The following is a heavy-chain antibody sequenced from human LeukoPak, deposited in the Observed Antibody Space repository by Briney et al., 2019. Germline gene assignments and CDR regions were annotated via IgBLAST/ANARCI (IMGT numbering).Heavy chain of an antibody. CDR3: AGDRKSGNFLGEFDH. J-gene: IGHJ5*02. CDR1: GFTFTSYD. V-gene: IGHV3-33*01. CDR2: IWYDGSNT. D-gene: IGHD1-26*01. Sequence: GRSLRLSCAASGFTFTSYDMHWVRQAPGKGLEWVALIWYDGSNTCYTDSVRGRFTISRDNSKSILYLQMNSLRAEDTAIYYCAGDRKSGNFLGEFDHWGLGTLVTVSS.